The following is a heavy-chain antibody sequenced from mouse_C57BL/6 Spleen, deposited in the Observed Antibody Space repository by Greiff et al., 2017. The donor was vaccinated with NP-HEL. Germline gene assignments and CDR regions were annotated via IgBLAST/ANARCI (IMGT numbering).Heavy chain of an antibody. Sequence: DVQLQESGPGLVKPSQSLSLTCSVTGYSITSGYYWNWIRQFPGNKLEWMGYISYDGSNNYNPSLKNRISITRDTSKNQFFLKLNSVTTEDTATYYCAREYGSSSFDYWGQGTTLTVSS. CDR3: AREYGSSSFDY. D-gene: IGHD1-1*01. CDR1: GYSITSGYY. V-gene: IGHV3-6*01. J-gene: IGHJ2*01. CDR2: ISYDGSN.